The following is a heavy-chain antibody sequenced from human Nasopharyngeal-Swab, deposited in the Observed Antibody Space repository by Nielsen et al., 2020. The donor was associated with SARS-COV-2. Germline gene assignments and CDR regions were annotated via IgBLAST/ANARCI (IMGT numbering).Heavy chain of an antibody. CDR3: ARDSFSRVGAAGSSHYYYYGMDV. CDR1: GFTFSSYW. V-gene: IGHV3-7*01. J-gene: IGHJ6*02. CDR2: IEQDGSEK. Sequence: ETLSLTCAASGFTFSSYWMSWVRQAPGKGLEWVANIEQDGSEKYYVDSVKGRSTISRDNAKNSLYLQMNSLRAEDTAVYYCARDSFSRVGAAGSSHYYYYGMDVWGQGTTVTVSS. D-gene: IGHD6-13*01.